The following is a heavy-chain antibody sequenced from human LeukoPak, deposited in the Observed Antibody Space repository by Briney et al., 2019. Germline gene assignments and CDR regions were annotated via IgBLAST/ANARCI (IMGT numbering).Heavy chain of an antibody. J-gene: IGHJ4*02. D-gene: IGHD2-8*02. CDR1: GFTFSKYA. CDR3: ATYRQVLLPFES. CDR2: ISSSTLKI. V-gene: IGHV3-23*01. Sequence: GGSLRLSCAASGFTFSKYAMTWVRQAPGKGLEWVSAISSSTLKIYYADSVRGRFTISRDNSKSTLSLQMNSLRAEDTAIYYCATYRQVLLPFESWGQGTLVTVSS.